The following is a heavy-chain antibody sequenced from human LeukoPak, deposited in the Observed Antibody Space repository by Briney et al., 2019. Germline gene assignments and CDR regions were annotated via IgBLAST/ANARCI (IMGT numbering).Heavy chain of an antibody. CDR3: AKSGGNVKGY. CDR1: GFTFSTCG. Sequence: GGSLRLSCAASGFTFSTCGMSWVRQAPGKGLEWVSAISGSGGSTYYADSVKGRFTISRDNSKNTLYLQMNNLRAEDTAVYYCAKSGGNVKGYWGQGTLVTVSS. V-gene: IGHV3-23*01. J-gene: IGHJ4*02. D-gene: IGHD4-23*01. CDR2: ISGSGGST.